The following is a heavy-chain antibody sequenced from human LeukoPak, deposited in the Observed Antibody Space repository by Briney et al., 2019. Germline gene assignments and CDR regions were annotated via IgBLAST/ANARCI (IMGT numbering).Heavy chain of an antibody. CDR1: GGTFSSYT. CDR3: ARDRHIAAAVYYYYMDV. D-gene: IGHD6-13*01. J-gene: IGHJ6*03. CDR2: IIPILGIA. V-gene: IGHV1-69*04. Sequence: SVKVSCKASGGTFSSYTISWVRQAPGQGLEWMGRIIPILGIANYAQKFQGRVTITADKSTSTAYMELSSLRSEDTAVYYCARDRHIAAAVYYYYMDVWGKGTPVTVSS.